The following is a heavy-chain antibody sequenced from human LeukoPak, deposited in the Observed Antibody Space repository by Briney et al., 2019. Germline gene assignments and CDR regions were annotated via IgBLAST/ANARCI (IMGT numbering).Heavy chain of an antibody. CDR2: IYSGGST. V-gene: IGHV3-53*01. Sequence: GSLRLSCAASGFTVSSNYMSWVRQAPGKGLEWVSVIYSGGSTYYADSVKGRFTISRDNSKNTLYLQMNSLRAEDTAVYYCARFQYSYGYDYWGQGTLVTVSS. J-gene: IGHJ4*02. D-gene: IGHD5-18*01. CDR1: GFTVSSNY. CDR3: ARFQYSYGYDY.